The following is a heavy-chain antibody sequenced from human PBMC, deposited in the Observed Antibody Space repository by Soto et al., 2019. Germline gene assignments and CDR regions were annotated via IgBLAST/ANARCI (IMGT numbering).Heavy chain of an antibody. CDR3: ARGYCSSTSCYYSYYYYYYMDV. V-gene: IGHV3-33*01. D-gene: IGHD2-2*01. CDR2: IWYDGSNK. CDR1: GFTFSSYG. Sequence: GGSLRLSCAASGFTFSSYGMHWVRQAPGKGLEWVAVIWYDGSNKYYADSVKGRFTISRDNSKNTLYLQMNSLRAEDTAVYYCARGYCSSTSCYYSYYYYYYMDVWGKGTTVTVSS. J-gene: IGHJ6*03.